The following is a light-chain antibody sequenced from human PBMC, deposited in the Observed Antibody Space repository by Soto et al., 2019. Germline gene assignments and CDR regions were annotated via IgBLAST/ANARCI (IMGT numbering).Light chain of an antibody. CDR1: QSVSDN. V-gene: IGKV3-15*01. Sequence: ETVMTQSPDTLSLSPGERATLSLRASQSVSDNLAWYQQRPGQGPRLLIYGASTRATGIPARFSGTGSGTEFTLTISSLQSEDFAVYYCQQYKNWPHTFGEGTKVDIK. J-gene: IGKJ1*01. CDR2: GAS. CDR3: QQYKNWPHT.